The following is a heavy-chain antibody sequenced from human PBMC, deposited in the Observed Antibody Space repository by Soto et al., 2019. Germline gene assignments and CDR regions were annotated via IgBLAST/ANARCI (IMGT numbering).Heavy chain of an antibody. J-gene: IGHJ4*02. Sequence: SWIRQPPGKDLEWIAFIYNSVSTNYNPSLKSRVTISVDTSKNQFSLKPNSVTAADTAVYFCARGPPFDYWGQGTLVTVSS. CDR2: IYNSVST. CDR3: ARGPPFDY. V-gene: IGHV4-59*01.